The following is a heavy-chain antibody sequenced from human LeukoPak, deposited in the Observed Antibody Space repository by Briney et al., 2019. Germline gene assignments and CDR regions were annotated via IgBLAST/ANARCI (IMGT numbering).Heavy chain of an antibody. CDR2: INQDGSDK. V-gene: IGHV3-7*01. Sequence: GGSLRLSCAASGFTFSSYWMSWVRRAPGKGLEWVANINQDGSDKYYVDSVKGRFTISRDNSKNTLYLQMNSLRAEDTAVYYCAKNRKVLKNPHYGDSRLTDAFDIWGQGTMVTVSS. CDR3: AKNRKVLKNPHYGDSRLTDAFDI. J-gene: IGHJ3*02. CDR1: GFTFSSYW. D-gene: IGHD4-17*01.